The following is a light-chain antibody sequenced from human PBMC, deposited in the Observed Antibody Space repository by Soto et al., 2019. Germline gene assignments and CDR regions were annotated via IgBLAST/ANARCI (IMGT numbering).Light chain of an antibody. CDR3: YQSYSTPYT. Sequence: DIKMTQSPCSLSASVGDRVTITCRASQSISSYLNWYQQKPGKAPKLLIYAASSLQSGVPSRFSGSGSGTAFTLTISSLQPEDFANYYCYQSYSTPYTFGQGTKLEIK. J-gene: IGKJ2*01. V-gene: IGKV1-39*01. CDR2: AAS. CDR1: QSISSY.